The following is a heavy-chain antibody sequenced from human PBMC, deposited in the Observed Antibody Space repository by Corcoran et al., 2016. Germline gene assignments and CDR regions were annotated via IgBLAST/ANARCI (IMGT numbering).Heavy chain of an antibody. Sequence: QVQLVQSGAEVKKPGSSVKVSCKASGGTFSSYAISWVRQAPGQGLEWMGGIIPIFGTANYAQKFQGRVTITADESTSTAYMELSSLRSEDTAVYYCARAGAYWVGDCAPDYFDYWGQGTLVTVSS. CDR3: ARAGAYWVGDCAPDYFDY. J-gene: IGHJ4*02. D-gene: IGHD2-21*02. CDR2: IIPIFGTA. V-gene: IGHV1-69*01. CDR1: GGTFSSYA.